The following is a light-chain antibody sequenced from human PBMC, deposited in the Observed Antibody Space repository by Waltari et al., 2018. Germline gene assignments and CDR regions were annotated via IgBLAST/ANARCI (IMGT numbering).Light chain of an antibody. J-gene: IGKJ2*01. CDR3: QQYNNWPPMYT. Sequence: EVVMTQSPATLSVSPGERATLSCRASQTISSNLAWYQHKPDQAPRLLIQGASTRATGIPARFSGSGSGTEFTLTISSLQSEDFAVYYCQQYNNWPPMYTFGQGTKLEIK. V-gene: IGKV3-15*01. CDR2: GAS. CDR1: QTISSN.